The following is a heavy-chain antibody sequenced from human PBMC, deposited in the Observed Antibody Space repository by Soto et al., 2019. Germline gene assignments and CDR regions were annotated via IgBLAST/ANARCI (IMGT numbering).Heavy chain of an antibody. J-gene: IGHJ4*02. CDR1: GYTFTSYA. CDR2: INAGYGNT. D-gene: IGHD3-9*01. V-gene: IGHV1-3*01. Sequence: ASVKVSCKASGYTFTSYAIHWVRQAPGQRXEWMGWINAGYGNTKYSQKFQGRVTITGDTSASTAYMELNSLRSEDTAVYYCARTYGDVVTGYSPNTFDYWGQGTLVTVSS. CDR3: ARTYGDVVTGYSPNTFDY.